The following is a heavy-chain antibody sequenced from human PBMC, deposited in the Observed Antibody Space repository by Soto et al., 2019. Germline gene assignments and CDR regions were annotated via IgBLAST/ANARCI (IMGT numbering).Heavy chain of an antibody. Sequence: ASVKVSCKASGYTFSNYGISWVRQAPGQGLEWMGWFSSYNGDARYAQNLQGRVTMTTDTSTSTAYMELWSLRSDDTAVYYCAREDSGGLDYWGQGILVTVPS. CDR3: AREDSGGLDY. V-gene: IGHV1-18*01. D-gene: IGHD1-26*01. CDR2: FSSYNGDA. J-gene: IGHJ4*02. CDR1: GYTFSNYG.